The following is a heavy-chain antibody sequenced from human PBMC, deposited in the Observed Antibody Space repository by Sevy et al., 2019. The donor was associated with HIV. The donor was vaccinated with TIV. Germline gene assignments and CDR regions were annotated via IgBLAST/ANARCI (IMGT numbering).Heavy chain of an antibody. V-gene: IGHV3-30*02. CDR2: IRYDGSNK. CDR3: AKDSPEMATSGDAFDI. CDR1: GFTFSSYG. Sequence: GGSLRLSCAASGFTFSSYGMHWVRQAPGKGLEWVAFIRYDGSNKYYADSVKGRFTISRDNSKNTLYLQMNSLRAEDTAVYYCAKDSPEMATSGDAFDIWGQGTVVTVSS. D-gene: IGHD5-12*01. J-gene: IGHJ3*02.